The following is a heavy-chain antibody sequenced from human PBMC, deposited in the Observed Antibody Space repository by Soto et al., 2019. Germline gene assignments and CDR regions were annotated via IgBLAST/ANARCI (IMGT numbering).Heavy chain of an antibody. CDR2: IYYSGST. Sequence: PETLSLTCTLPGSSISSYYWSWIRPPPGKGLEWIGYIYYSGSTNYNPALKSRDTISTDTSKNQFSLKLSSVTAADTAVYYCARGVDYYYYMAVWGKGTTVTVSS. J-gene: IGHJ6*03. D-gene: IGHD2-21*01. CDR1: GSSISSYY. V-gene: IGHV4-59*01. CDR3: ARGVDYYYYMAV.